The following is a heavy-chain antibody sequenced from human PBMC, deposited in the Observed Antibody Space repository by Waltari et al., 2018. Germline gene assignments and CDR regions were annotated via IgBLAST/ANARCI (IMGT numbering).Heavy chain of an antibody. CDR1: GYSFTSYD. V-gene: IGHV1-8*01. Sequence: QVHLVQSAAEVKSPGATVKVSCKTSGYSFTSYDIQWVRQATGQGHEWMGWRNPRGGDTDYAQKCQGRVTMTTNTSISTAYLHLSSLRSEDTAVYYCARAVGGAARGYYGMDVWGQGTTVTVSS. CDR3: ARAVGGAARGYYGMDV. CDR2: RNPRGGDT. D-gene: IGHD1-26*01. J-gene: IGHJ6*02.